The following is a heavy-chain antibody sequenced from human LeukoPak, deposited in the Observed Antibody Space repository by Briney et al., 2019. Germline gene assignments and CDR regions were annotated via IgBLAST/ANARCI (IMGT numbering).Heavy chain of an antibody. D-gene: IGHD2-2*01. J-gene: IGHJ3*02. CDR2: LSRSGSS. Sequence: SETLSLTCTVSGGSVSSYYWSWIRWPPGRGLEWIAYLSRSGSSDSNPSLTSRVTTLVDTSKNQFSLKLTSVTAADTAVYYCARARYANAWYAFDIWGHGTMVTVSS. V-gene: IGHV4-59*02. CDR3: ARARYANAWYAFDI. CDR1: GGSVSSYY.